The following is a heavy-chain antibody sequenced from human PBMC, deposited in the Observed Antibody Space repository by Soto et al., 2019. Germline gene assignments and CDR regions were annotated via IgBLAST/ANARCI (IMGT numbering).Heavy chain of an antibody. CDR3: ARERPLMVRGVIIGYYFDY. CDR1: GYTFTSYA. D-gene: IGHD3-10*01. V-gene: IGHV1-3*01. CDR2: INAGNGNT. Sequence: QVQLVQSGAEVKKPGASVKVSCKASGYTFTSYAMHWVRHAPGQRLEWMGWINAGNGNTKYSQKFQGRVTITRDTSASTAYMELSSLRSEDTAVYYCARERPLMVRGVIIGYYFDYWGQGTLVTVSS. J-gene: IGHJ4*02.